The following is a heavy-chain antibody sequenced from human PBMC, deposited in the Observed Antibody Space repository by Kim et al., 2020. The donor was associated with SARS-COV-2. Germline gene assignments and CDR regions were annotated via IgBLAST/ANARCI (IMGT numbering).Heavy chain of an antibody. CDR3: AKKDTVVLGPSGGIDF. CDR2: ISADGYYK. J-gene: IGHJ4*02. Sequence: GGSLRLSCATSGFPFSSYTMNWVRQAAGKGLEWVSSISADGYYKHYADSVQGRFTISRDNAKNLLYLQMNSLSAEDSAVYFCAKKDTVVLGPSGGIDFWGQGTLVSVSP. CDR1: GFPFSSYT. D-gene: IGHD2-15*01. V-gene: IGHV3-21*06.